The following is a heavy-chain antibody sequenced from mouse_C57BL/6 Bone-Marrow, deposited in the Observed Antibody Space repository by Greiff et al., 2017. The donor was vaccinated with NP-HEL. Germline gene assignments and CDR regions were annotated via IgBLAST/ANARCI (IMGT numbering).Heavy chain of an antibody. D-gene: IGHD2-2*01. CDR3: ARGGCGYDDYAMDY. Sequence: EVQLQESGPGLVKPSQTVFLTCTVTGISITTGNYRWSWIRQFPGNKLEWIGYIYYSGTITYNPSLTSRTTITRDTPKNQFFLEMNSLTAEDTATYYCARGGCGYDDYAMDYWGQGTLVTVSS. CDR1: GISITTGNYR. J-gene: IGHJ4*01. CDR2: IYYSGTI. V-gene: IGHV3-5*01.